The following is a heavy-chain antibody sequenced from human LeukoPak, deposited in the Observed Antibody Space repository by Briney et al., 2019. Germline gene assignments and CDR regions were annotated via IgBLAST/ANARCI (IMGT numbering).Heavy chain of an antibody. J-gene: IGHJ3*02. Sequence: PSETLSLTCAVYGGSFSAYSWNWIRQPPGKGLEWIGEINYSGSTNYNPSLKSRVTISVDTSKNQFSLKLSSVTAADTAVYYCARDNSGSYFDAFDIWGQGTMVTVSS. CDR2: INYSGST. D-gene: IGHD1-26*01. V-gene: IGHV4-34*01. CDR1: GGSFSAYS. CDR3: ARDNSGSYFDAFDI.